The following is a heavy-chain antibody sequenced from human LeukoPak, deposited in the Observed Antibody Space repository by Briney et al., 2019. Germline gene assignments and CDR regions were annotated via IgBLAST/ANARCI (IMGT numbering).Heavy chain of an antibody. D-gene: IGHD1-26*01. CDR1: GFTFTSYD. CDR2: ISYDGSRR. Sequence: GTSLRLSCAASGFTFTSYDMNWVRQAPGKGLEWVAVISYDGSRRFSADSVKGRFTISRDHSKNTLFLQMNSLRPEDTAVYYCARDSTDGVIPRQLHPPFDYWGQGVLVAVSS. V-gene: IGHV3-30-3*01. CDR3: ARDSTDGVIPRQLHPPFDY. J-gene: IGHJ4*02.